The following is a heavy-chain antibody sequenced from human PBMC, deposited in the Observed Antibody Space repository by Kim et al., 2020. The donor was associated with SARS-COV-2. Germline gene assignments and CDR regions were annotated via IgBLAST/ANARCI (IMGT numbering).Heavy chain of an antibody. CDR3: AGYYGDYGPIDY. J-gene: IGHJ4*02. D-gene: IGHD4-17*01. V-gene: IGHV3-21*01. Sequence: YTDSVKGRFTIARRNAKNSLYLQRNSLRAEDTAVYYCAGYYGDYGPIDYWGQGTLVHVSS.